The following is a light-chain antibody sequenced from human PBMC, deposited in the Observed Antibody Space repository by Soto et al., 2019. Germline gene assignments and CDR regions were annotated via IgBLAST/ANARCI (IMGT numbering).Light chain of an antibody. CDR1: QSISTT. J-gene: IGKJ4*01. Sequence: EIVLTQSPVTLSVSPGGRATLSCRASQSISTTLVWYQQKPGQPPRLLIYGASTRATGVPARFSGSGYGTEFTLTISSLQSEDFAVYYCQQYNSWVTFGGGTNVDIK. CDR2: GAS. CDR3: QQYNSWVT. V-gene: IGKV3-15*01.